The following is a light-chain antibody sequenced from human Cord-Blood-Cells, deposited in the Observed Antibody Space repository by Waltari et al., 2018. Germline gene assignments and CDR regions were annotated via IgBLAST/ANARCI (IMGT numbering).Light chain of an antibody. CDR1: QSLLHSNGYNY. CDR3: MQALQTPRT. Sequence: DIVMTQSPLSLPVTPGEPASISCMSSQSLLHSNGYNYLDWYLQKPGQSPQLLIYLGSNRAAGGPDRFSGSGSGTDFTLKISRVEAEDVGVYYCMQALQTPRTFGQGTKLEIK. CDR2: LGS. V-gene: IGKV2-28*01. J-gene: IGKJ2*01.